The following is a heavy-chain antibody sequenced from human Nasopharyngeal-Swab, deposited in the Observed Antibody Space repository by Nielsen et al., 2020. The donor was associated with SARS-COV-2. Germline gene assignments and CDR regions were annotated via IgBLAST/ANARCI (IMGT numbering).Heavy chain of an antibody. CDR2: IYHSGST. Sequence: SETLSLTCTVSGYSFSSGYYLGWIRPPPGKGLEWIWSIYHSGSTYYNPSLKSRVTISVDTSKNQFSLKLSSVTAADTAVYYCARVPITVIIGDAFDIWGQGTMVTVSS. V-gene: IGHV4-38-2*02. J-gene: IGHJ3*02. CDR1: GYSFSSGYY. D-gene: IGHD3-22*01. CDR3: ARVPITVIIGDAFDI.